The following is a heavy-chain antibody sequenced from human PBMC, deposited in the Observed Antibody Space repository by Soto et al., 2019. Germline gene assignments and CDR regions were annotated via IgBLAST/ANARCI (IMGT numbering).Heavy chain of an antibody. V-gene: IGHV3-7*01. D-gene: IGHD3-22*01. CDR3: ARASWDSSGFYPYYFDY. Sequence: EVQLVESGGGLVQPGGSLRLSCEVSGFTFSSYWMSWVRQAPGKGLEWVANIKQDGSEKKYVDSVKGRFTFSRDNTQNSMYLQMSSLRAEDTAVYYCARASWDSSGFYPYYFDYWGQGALVTVSS. CDR1: GFTFSSYW. CDR2: IKQDGSEK. J-gene: IGHJ4*02.